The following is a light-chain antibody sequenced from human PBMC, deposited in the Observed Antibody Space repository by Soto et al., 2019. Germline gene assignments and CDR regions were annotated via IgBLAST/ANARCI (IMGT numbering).Light chain of an antibody. CDR2: GAS. Sequence: EVVLTQSPGTLSLSPRERTTLSCRAIQCFIWTSLAWYQQKLGQAPRLLIYGASCRATGIPDRFSGIGSGTAFTLTISRLEPDDFAVYYCQEYSSSRTFGKGT. CDR1: QCFIWTS. CDR3: QEYSSSRT. V-gene: IGKV3-20*01. J-gene: IGKJ1*01.